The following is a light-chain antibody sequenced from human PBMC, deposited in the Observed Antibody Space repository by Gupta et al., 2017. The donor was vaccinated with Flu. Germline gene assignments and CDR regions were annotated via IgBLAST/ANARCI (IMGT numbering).Light chain of an antibody. CDR2: AAS. CDR1: QDIRND. Sequence: GNKITITWPTSQDIRNDLGWYQQKSGKAPKLLIYAASTLQRGIPQRFSGSGSGTDFTLTISRLEPEDFATYFCLQDHDYPPTFGQGTKVETK. J-gene: IGKJ1*01. V-gene: IGKV1-6*01. CDR3: LQDHDYPPT.